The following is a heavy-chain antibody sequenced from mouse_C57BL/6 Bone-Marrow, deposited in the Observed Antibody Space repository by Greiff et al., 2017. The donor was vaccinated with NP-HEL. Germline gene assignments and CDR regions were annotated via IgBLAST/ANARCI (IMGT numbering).Heavy chain of an antibody. CDR3: ASYGIYDGAGDY. Sequence: QVHVKQSGPELVKPGASVKISCKASGYAFSSSWMNWVKQRPGKGLEWIGRIYPGDGDTNYNGKFKGKATLTADKSSSTAYMQLSSLTSEDSAVYFCASYGIYDGAGDYWGQGTTLTVSS. V-gene: IGHV1-82*01. CDR1: GYAFSSSW. CDR2: IYPGDGDT. J-gene: IGHJ2*01. D-gene: IGHD2-3*01.